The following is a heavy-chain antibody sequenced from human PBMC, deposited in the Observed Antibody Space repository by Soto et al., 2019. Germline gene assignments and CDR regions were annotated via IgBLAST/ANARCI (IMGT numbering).Heavy chain of an antibody. D-gene: IGHD6-19*01. CDR1: GFTFRSYA. CDR3: ATSYSSGWYYFDY. CDR2: ISASGGNT. Sequence: EVQLLESGGGLVQPGGSLRLSCAASGFTFRSYAMSWVRQAPGKGLEWVSAISASGGNTYYADSVKGRFTISRDNSKNTLYLQMNILRAEDTAVYYCATSYSSGWYYFDYWGQGTLVTVSS. V-gene: IGHV3-23*01. J-gene: IGHJ4*02.